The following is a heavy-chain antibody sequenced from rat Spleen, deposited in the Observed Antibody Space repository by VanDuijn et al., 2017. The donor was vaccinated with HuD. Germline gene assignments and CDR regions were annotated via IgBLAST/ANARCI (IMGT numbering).Heavy chain of an antibody. CDR3: AKESYLQPLFDH. D-gene: IGHD1-12*01. CDR2: ITNSGGST. V-gene: IGHV5-27*01. J-gene: IGHJ2*01. CDR1: GFTFSNYY. Sequence: EVQLVESGGGLVQPGRSLKLSCAASGFTFSNYYMAWVRQAPTKGLEWVASITNSGGSTYYRDSVKGRFTFSRDNARGTLYLQMDSLRSEDTATYYCAKESYLQPLFDHWGQGVMVTVSS.